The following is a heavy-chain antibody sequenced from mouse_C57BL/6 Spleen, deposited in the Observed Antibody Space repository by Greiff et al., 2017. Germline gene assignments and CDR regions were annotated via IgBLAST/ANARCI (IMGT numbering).Heavy chain of an antibody. D-gene: IGHD2-3*01. CDR2: IYPGDGDT. J-gene: IGHJ3*01. V-gene: IGHV1-80*01. CDR3: ARGGTYDGYDGAH. CDR1: GYAFSSYW. Sequence: QVQLQQSGAELVKPGASVKISCKASGYAFSSYWMNWVKQRPGQGLEWIGQIYPGDGDTNYNGKFKGKATLTADTSSSTAYMQLSSLTSADSAVYFCARGGTYDGYDGAHWGQGTLVTVSA.